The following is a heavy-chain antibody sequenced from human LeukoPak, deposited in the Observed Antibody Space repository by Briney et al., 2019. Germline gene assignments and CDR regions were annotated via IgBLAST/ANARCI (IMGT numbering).Heavy chain of an antibody. Sequence: GGSLRLSCAASGFTVSSNYMSWVRQAPGKGLEWVSYISSSSSTIYYAGSVKGRFAISRDSAKNSLYLQMNSLRAEDTAVYYCAREVGASEFDYWGQGTLVTVSS. CDR3: AREVGASEFDY. CDR1: GFTVSSNY. D-gene: IGHD1-26*01. J-gene: IGHJ4*02. CDR2: ISSSSSTI. V-gene: IGHV3-48*04.